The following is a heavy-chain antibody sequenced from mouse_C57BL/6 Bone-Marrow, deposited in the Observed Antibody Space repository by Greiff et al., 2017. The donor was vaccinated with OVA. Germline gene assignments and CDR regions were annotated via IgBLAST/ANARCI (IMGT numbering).Heavy chain of an antibody. CDR3: ARCWAMDY. Sequence: VKLMESGAELAKPGASVKLSCKASGYTFTSYWMHWVKQRPGQGLEWIGYINPSSGYTKYNQKFKDKATVTADKSSSTAYMQLSSLTYEDSAVYYCARCWAMDYWGQGTSVTVSS. CDR1: GYTFTSYW. CDR2: INPSSGYT. J-gene: IGHJ4*01. V-gene: IGHV1-7*01.